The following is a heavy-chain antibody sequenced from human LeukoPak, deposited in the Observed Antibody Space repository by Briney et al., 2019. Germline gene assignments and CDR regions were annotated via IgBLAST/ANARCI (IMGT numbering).Heavy chain of an antibody. J-gene: IGHJ6*03. CDR2: IYYSGST. V-gene: IGHV4-39*01. Sequence: SETLSLTCTVSGGSISSSSYYWGWIRQPPGKGLEWIGSIYYSGSTYYNPSLKSRVTISVDTSKNQFSLKLSSVTAADTAVYYCARHEDGYGDPPYYYYYMDVWGKGTTVTISS. D-gene: IGHD3-10*01. CDR3: ARHEDGYGDPPYYYYYMDV. CDR1: GGSISSSSYY.